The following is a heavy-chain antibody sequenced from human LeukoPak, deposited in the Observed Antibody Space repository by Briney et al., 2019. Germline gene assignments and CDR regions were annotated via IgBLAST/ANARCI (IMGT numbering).Heavy chain of an antibody. CDR2: IYHSGST. CDR1: GYSISSGYY. D-gene: IGHD6-19*01. CDR3: ARHGLRMPGYSSGWPFDY. J-gene: IGHJ4*02. V-gene: IGHV4-38-2*01. Sequence: SETLSLTCAVSGYSISSGYYWGWIRRPPGKGLEWIGSIYHSGSTYYNPSHNSLVTISVDTSKNHFSLKLSSVTAADTAVYYCARHGLRMPGYSSGWPFDYWGQGTLVTVSS.